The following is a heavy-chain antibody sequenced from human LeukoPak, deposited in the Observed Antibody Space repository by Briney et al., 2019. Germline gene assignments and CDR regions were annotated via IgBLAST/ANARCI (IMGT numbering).Heavy chain of an antibody. J-gene: IGHJ4*02. D-gene: IGHD3-22*01. V-gene: IGHV3-48*01. CDR1: GFAFSSYR. CDR2: ISSTGSTI. Sequence: GGSLRLSCAASGFAFSSYRMNWVRQAPGKGLEWVSYISSTGSTIYYADSVRGRFTISRDNSKNTLYLQMNSLRAEDTAAYYCAKGGAVVLTGFDSWGQGTLVSVSS. CDR3: AKGGAVVLTGFDS.